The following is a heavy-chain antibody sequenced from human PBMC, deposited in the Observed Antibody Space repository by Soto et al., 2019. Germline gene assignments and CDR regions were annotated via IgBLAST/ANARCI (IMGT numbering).Heavy chain of an antibody. D-gene: IGHD2-21*02. CDR3: AKDKVPVVVTAPFDY. Sequence: QVQLVESGGGVVQPGRSLRLSCAASGFTFSSYGMHWVRQAPGKGLEWVAVISYDGSNKYYADSVKGRFTVSRDNSKNTLCLQMNSLRAEDTAVYYCAKDKVPVVVTAPFDYWGQGTLVTVSS. J-gene: IGHJ4*02. CDR2: ISYDGSNK. CDR1: GFTFSSYG. V-gene: IGHV3-30*18.